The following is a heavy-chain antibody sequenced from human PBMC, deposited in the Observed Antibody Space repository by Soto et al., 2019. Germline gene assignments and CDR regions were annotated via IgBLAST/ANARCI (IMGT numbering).Heavy chain of an antibody. CDR1: GYTFTSYY. Sequence: VQLVQSGAEVKKPGASVKVSCKASGYTFTSYYMHWVRQAPGQGLEWMGIINPSGGSTSYAQKFQGRDKMTRDTSTSTVYMELSRLRSEDTAVYYCARDRGGLLWFGELLGTYYYCYGMDVWGQATTVTVSS. CDR3: ARDRGGLLWFGELLGTYYYCYGMDV. V-gene: IGHV1-46*01. CDR2: INPSGGST. D-gene: IGHD3-10*01. J-gene: IGHJ6*02.